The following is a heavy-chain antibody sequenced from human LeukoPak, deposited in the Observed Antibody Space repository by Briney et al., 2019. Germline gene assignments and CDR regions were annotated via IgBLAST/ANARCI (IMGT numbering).Heavy chain of an antibody. D-gene: IGHD6-19*01. J-gene: IGHJ4*02. CDR3: AREIALAGLNDY. Sequence: NPGGSLRLSCAAPGFTFSSYAMSWVRQAPGKGLEWVSSISSSSSYIYYADSVKGRFTISRDNAKNSLYLQVNSLRAEDTAVYYCAREIALAGLNDYWGQGTLVTVSS. CDR2: ISSSSSYI. CDR1: GFTFSSYA. V-gene: IGHV3-21*01.